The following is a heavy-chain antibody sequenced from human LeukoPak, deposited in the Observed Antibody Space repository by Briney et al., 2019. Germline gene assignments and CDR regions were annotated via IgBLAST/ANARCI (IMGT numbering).Heavy chain of an antibody. D-gene: IGHD2-15*01. CDR3: ARLPRRQSGGSGTWPNYSDP. CDR2: INPNSGDT. Sequence: ASVKVSCKASGYTFSGYYIHWVRQAPGQGLEWMGWINPNSGDTNYAQNFKGRVSMTRDTSIRTAYMELSRLRFDDTAVYYCARLPRRQSGGSGTWPNYSDPGARGTLVTVSP. V-gene: IGHV1-2*02. CDR1: GYTFSGYY. J-gene: IGHJ5*02.